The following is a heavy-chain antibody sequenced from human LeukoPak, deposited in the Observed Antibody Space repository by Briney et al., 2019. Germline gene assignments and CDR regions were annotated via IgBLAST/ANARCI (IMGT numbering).Heavy chain of an antibody. J-gene: IGHJ4*02. V-gene: IGHV1-69*04. CDR3: ARSLRNYGDYVLDY. CDR2: IIPILGIA. CDR1: GGTFSSYA. Sequence: SVKVSCKASGGTFSSYAISWVRQAPGQGLEWMGRIIPILGIANYAQKFQGRVTITADKSTSTAYMELSSLRSEDTAVYYCARSLRNYGDYVLDYWGQGTLVTVSS. D-gene: IGHD4-17*01.